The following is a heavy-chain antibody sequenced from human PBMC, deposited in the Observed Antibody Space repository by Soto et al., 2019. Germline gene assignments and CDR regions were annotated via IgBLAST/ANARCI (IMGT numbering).Heavy chain of an antibody. CDR3: LIYYYYYSMDV. Sequence: GGSLRLYCAASGFTFRTYAMSWVRKAPGKGLEWVSAIRDSGAHTYYAESAKGRFSISRDNSKSTLYLQMNSLRADDTAVYYCLIYYYYYSMDVWGQGTTVTVSS. CDR1: GFTFRTYA. V-gene: IGHV3-23*01. CDR2: IRDSGAHT. D-gene: IGHD3-22*01. J-gene: IGHJ6*02.